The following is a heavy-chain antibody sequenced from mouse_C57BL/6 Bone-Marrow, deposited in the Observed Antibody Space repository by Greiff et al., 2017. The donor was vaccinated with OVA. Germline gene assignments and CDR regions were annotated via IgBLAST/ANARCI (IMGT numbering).Heavy chain of an antibody. CDR3: AKGYSNYEGY. Sequence: VQLQQPGAELVKPGASVKLSCKASGYTFTSYWMQWVKQRPGQGLEWIGEIDPSDSYTNYNQKFKGKATLTVDTSSSTAYMQLSSLTSEDSAVYYCAKGYSNYEGYWGQGTTLTVSS. CDR2: IDPSDSYT. CDR1: GYTFTSYW. J-gene: IGHJ2*01. V-gene: IGHV1-50*01. D-gene: IGHD2-5*01.